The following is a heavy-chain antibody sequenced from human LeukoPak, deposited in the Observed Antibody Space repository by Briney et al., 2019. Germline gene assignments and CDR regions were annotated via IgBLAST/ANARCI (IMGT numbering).Heavy chain of an antibody. D-gene: IGHD2-2*01. CDR3: AREIYCTSTTCNWFDP. CDR2: ISSGSTYI. CDR1: GFTLSSYS. J-gene: IGHJ5*02. Sequence: GGSLRLSCAASGFTLSSYSMSWVRQAPGKGLEWVSSISSGSTYIYYADSVKGRFTISRDNAKNSLYLHMNSLRAEDTAVYYCAREIYCTSTTCNWFDPWGQGTLVTVSS. V-gene: IGHV3-21*01.